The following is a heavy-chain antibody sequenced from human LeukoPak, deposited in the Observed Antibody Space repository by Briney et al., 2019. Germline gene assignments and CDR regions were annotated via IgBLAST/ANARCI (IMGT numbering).Heavy chain of an antibody. CDR2: IKSKTDGGTT. D-gene: IGHD3-10*01. Sequence: PGGSLRLSCAASGFTFSNAWMSWVRQAPGKGLEWVGRIKSKTDGGTTDYAAPVKGRFTISRDDSKNTLYLQMNSLKTEDTAVYYCTTAGTWFGEIEHDYWGQGTLVTVSS. J-gene: IGHJ4*02. CDR3: TTAGTWFGEIEHDY. CDR1: GFTFSNAW. V-gene: IGHV3-15*01.